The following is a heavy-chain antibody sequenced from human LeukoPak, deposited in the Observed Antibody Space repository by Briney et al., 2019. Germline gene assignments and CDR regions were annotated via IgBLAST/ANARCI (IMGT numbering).Heavy chain of an antibody. D-gene: IGHD3-10*01. Sequence: GGSPRLSCAASGFTVSDNYMSWVRQAPGKGLEWVSVIYSGGGTYYSHSVKGRFTISRDNSKNTLYLQMNTLRVEDTAVYYCVRDEGFHGSGSNWGPGTLVTVSS. CDR2: IYSGGGT. CDR1: GFTVSDNY. J-gene: IGHJ4*02. V-gene: IGHV3-66*01. CDR3: VRDEGFHGSGSN.